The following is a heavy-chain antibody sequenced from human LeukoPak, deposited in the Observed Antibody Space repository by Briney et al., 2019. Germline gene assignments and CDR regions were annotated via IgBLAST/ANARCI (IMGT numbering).Heavy chain of an antibody. CDR2: ISYDGSNK. CDR3: ARGDGWFDP. V-gene: IGHV3-30-3*01. J-gene: IGHJ5*02. CDR1: GFTFSSYA. Sequence: PGGSLRLSCAASGFTFSSYAMHWVRQAPGKGLEWVAVISYDGSNKYYADSVKGRFTISRDNSKNTLYLQMNTLRAEDTAVYYCARGDGWFDPWGQGTLVTVSS.